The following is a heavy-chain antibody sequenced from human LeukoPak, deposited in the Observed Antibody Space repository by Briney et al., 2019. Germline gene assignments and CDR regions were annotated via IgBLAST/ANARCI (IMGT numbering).Heavy chain of an antibody. Sequence: ASVKVSCKAFSNYYIHWVRQAPGQGLEWMGWVSPGTGGTNYAQKFQGRVNMTRDTSISTAYMDLSRLTSDGTAIYYCATDNPPYCNGGSCYFDWGQGTLVTVSS. D-gene: IGHD2-15*01. CDR1: FSNYY. CDR2: VSPGTGGT. V-gene: IGHV1-2*02. CDR3: ATDNPPYCNGGSCYFD. J-gene: IGHJ4*02.